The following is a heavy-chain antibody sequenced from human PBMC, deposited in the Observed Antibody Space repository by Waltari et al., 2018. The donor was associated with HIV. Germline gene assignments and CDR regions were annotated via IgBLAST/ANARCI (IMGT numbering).Heavy chain of an antibody. Sequence: QVQLQESGPGLVKPSETLSLTCAVSGYSTSSGYYWAWIRQPPGKGLEWIGSFYHSGSTYYNPSLKSRVTISLDTSKNQFSLKLSSVTAADTAVYYCAREFITHMGPDYWGQGTLVTVSS. J-gene: IGHJ4*02. D-gene: IGHD3-22*01. CDR2: FYHSGST. CDR3: AREFITHMGPDY. V-gene: IGHV4-38-2*02. CDR1: GYSTSSGYY.